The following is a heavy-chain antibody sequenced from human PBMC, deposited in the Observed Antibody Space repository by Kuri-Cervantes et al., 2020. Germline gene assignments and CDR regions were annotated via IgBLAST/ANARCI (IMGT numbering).Heavy chain of an antibody. CDR2: ISYDGNNN. Sequence: GESLKISCAASGFTFSSYGMHWVRQAPGKGLEWVAVISYDGNNNYYAESVKGRFTISRDYSKNTLYLQMNSLRAEDTAVYYCAKGGIAVAGIDYWGQGTLVTVSS. CDR1: GFTFSSYG. J-gene: IGHJ4*02. CDR3: AKGGIAVAGIDY. D-gene: IGHD6-19*01. V-gene: IGHV3-30*18.